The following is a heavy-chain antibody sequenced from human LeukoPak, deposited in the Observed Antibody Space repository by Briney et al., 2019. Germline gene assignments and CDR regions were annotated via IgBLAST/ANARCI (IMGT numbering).Heavy chain of an antibody. CDR2: VGIDSGNT. D-gene: IGHD1-1*01. CDR1: GFTFSDYS. J-gene: IGHJ4*02. V-gene: IGHV3-48*01. CDR3: ARDHNYAFDN. Sequence: PGGSLRLSCAASGFTFSDYSMNWVRQAPGKGLECISWVGIDSGNTKYADSVKGRFTISGEKDKNSLYLQMSSLRVEDTAVYYCARDHNYAFDNWGQGTLVTVSS.